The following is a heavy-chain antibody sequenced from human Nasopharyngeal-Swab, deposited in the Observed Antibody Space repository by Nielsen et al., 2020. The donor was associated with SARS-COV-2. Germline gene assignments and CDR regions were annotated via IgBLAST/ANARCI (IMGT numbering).Heavy chain of an antibody. CDR2: IYYSGST. CDR3: ARARITMIVVVSAFDI. Sequence: SEPLSLTCTVSGGSISSGGYYWSWIRQHPGKGLEWIWYIYYSGSTYYNPSLKSRVTISVDTSKNQFSLKLSSVTAADTAVYYCARARITMIVVVSAFDIWGQGTMVTVSS. CDR1: GGSISSGGYY. V-gene: IGHV4-31*03. D-gene: IGHD3-22*01. J-gene: IGHJ3*02.